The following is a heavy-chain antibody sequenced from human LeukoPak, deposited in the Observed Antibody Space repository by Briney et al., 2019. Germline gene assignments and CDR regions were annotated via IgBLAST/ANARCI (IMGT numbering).Heavy chain of an antibody. Sequence: PGGSLRLSCGASGFTVSSNYMSWVRQAPGRGLEWVSVIYSGGSTYYADSVKGRFTSSRDNSKNTLYLQMNSLRAEDTAVYYCAGGDYYGSGSYWGDAFDIWGQGTMVTVSS. CDR1: GFTVSSNY. J-gene: IGHJ3*02. V-gene: IGHV3-66*02. D-gene: IGHD3-10*01. CDR3: AGGDYYGSGSYWGDAFDI. CDR2: IYSGGST.